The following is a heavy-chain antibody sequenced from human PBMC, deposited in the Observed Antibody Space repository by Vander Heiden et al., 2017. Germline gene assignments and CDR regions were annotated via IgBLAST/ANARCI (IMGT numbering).Heavy chain of an antibody. CDR1: GFPFSSYT. CDR2: ISATGVTI. Sequence: EVQLVQSGGGLVQPGGSLRLSCGASGFPFSSYTMSWVRQTPGKGLELISYISATGVTIYYSQSVESRFTISRDNVKNSLYLQMNNLRDDDTGVYYCARDPKLYGAFGPYFDYWGQGVLVTVAS. CDR3: ARDPKLYGAFGPYFDY. J-gene: IGHJ4*02. D-gene: IGHD2-15*01. V-gene: IGHV3-48*02.